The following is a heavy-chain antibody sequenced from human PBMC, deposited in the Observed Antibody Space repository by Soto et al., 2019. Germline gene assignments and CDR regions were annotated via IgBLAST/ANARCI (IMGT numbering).Heavy chain of an antibody. J-gene: IGHJ4*02. CDR2: IKKDGSEK. V-gene: IGHV3-7*01. D-gene: IGHD5-12*01. CDR1: GFTFSNYW. Sequence: HPGGSLRLSCAASGFTFSNYWLSWVRQAPGKGLEWVANIKKDGSEKYYVGSVVGRFTISRDNAENSLYLQMNSLRAEDTAVYYCARLYLAATITPLDYWGQGTLVTVSS. CDR3: ARLYLAATITPLDY.